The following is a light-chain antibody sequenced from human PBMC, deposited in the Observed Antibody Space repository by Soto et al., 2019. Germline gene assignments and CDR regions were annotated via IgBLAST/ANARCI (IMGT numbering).Light chain of an antibody. CDR3: LIAYSSSRPV. Sequence: QAVVTQEPSLTVSPGGTVTLTCVSSTGDVTSSHYPYWFQQEPGHAPRTLIYDTSHKHSWTPARFSGSLLGGKAALTLSGAQHEDEAIYYSLIAYSSSRPVFGGGTEVTL. CDR2: DTS. CDR1: TGDVTSSHY. V-gene: IGLV7-46*01. J-gene: IGLJ2*01.